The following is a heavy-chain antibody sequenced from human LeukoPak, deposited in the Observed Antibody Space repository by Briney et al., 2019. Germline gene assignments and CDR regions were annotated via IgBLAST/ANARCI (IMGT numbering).Heavy chain of an antibody. CDR3: ARDREDDSSGYYLFDY. CDR2: VSYGGSNK. Sequence: GGSLRLSCAASGFTFSSYAVHWVRQAPGKGLEWVAVVSYGGSNKYYADSVKGRFTISRDNSKNTLYLQMNSLRTEDTAVYYCARDREDDSSGYYLFDYWGQGTLVTVSS. CDR1: GFTFSSYA. D-gene: IGHD3-22*01. V-gene: IGHV3-30-3*01. J-gene: IGHJ4*02.